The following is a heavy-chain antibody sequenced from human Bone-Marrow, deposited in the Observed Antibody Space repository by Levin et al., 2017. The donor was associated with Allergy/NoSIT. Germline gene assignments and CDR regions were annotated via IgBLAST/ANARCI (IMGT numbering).Heavy chain of an antibody. CDR1: GYTFTSYG. Sequence: GESLKISCKASGYTFTSYGISWVRQAPGQGLEWMGWITPYNGDKNYAQKFQGRVTMTTDTSTSTAYMELRSLESDDTAVYYCARDETVAVVAATACWLDPWGQGTLVTVSS. D-gene: IGHD2-15*01. CDR3: ARDETVAVVAATACWLDP. V-gene: IGHV1-18*01. J-gene: IGHJ5*02. CDR2: ITPYNGDK.